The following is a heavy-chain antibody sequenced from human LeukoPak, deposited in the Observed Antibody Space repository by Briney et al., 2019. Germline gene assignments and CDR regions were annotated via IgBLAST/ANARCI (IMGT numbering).Heavy chain of an antibody. V-gene: IGHV3-9*01. CDR3: AKATVTTYYFDY. Sequence: GGSLRLSCTTSGFTFEDYAMHWVRQAPGKGLEWVSGISWNSDNIGYADSVKGRFTISRDNAKNSLYLQMNSLRAEDTALYYCAKATVTTYYFDYWGQGTLVTVSS. CDR1: GFTFEDYA. D-gene: IGHD4-17*01. CDR2: ISWNSDNI. J-gene: IGHJ4*02.